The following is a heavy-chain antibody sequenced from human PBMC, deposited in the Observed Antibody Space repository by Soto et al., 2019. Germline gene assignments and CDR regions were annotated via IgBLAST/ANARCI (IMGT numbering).Heavy chain of an antibody. Sequence: SGKVSCKASGDTFSSYAMSWVRQAPGQGLEGMGGIIPIFGTANYAQKFQGRVTITADESTSTAYMELSSLRSEDTAVYYCARGVLAGYCSSTSCSRFDPWGQGPMLTVSS. J-gene: IGHJ5*02. CDR1: GDTFSSYA. D-gene: IGHD2-2*01. V-gene: IGHV1-69*13. CDR2: IIPIFGTA. CDR3: ARGVLAGYCSSTSCSRFDP.